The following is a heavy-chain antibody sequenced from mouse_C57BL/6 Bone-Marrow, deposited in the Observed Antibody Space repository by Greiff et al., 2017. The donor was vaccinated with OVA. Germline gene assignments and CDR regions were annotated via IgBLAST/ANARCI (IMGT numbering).Heavy chain of an antibody. D-gene: IGHD1-1*01. V-gene: IGHV1-69*01. J-gene: IGHJ1*03. CDR2: IDPSDSYT. CDR1: GYTFTSYW. Sequence: VQLQQPGAELVMPGASVKLSCKASGYTFTSYWMHWVKQRPGQGLEWIGEIDPSDSYTNSNQKFKGKSTLTVDKSSSTAYMQLSSLTSEDSAVYYCARPSTTVVEVWYFDVWGTGTTVTVSS. CDR3: ARPSTTVVEVWYFDV.